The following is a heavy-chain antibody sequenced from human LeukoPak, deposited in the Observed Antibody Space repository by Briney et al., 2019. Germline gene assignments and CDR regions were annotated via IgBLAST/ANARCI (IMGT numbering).Heavy chain of an antibody. CDR3: ATQRGSYLWGTDFDY. J-gene: IGHJ4*02. Sequence: EASVKVSCKASGYTFTGYYMHWVRQAPGQGLEWMGWINPNSGDTKYAQKFQGRVTMTRDTSISTAYMELSRLRSDDTAVYYCATQRGSYLWGTDFDYWGQGTQVTVSS. CDR1: GYTFTGYY. CDR2: INPNSGDT. D-gene: IGHD3-16*01. V-gene: IGHV1-2*02.